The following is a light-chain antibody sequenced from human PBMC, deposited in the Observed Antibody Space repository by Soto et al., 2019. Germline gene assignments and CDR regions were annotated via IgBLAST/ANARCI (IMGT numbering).Light chain of an antibody. V-gene: IGKV3-20*01. CDR3: QQDGSSPRT. CDR2: GAS. J-gene: IGKJ1*01. CDR1: QSVSSNF. Sequence: EIVLTQSPGTLSLSPGERATLSCRASQSVSSNFLAWYQQKPGQAPRLLIYGASSRATGIPDRFSGSGSGTDFTLTISRLEPEDFAVYYCQQDGSSPRTLGQGTKVEIK.